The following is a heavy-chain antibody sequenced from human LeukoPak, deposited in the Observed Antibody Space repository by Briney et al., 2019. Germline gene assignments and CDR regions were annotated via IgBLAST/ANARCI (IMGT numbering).Heavy chain of an antibody. CDR1: GGSTSSSSYY. V-gene: IGHV4-39*01. CDR2: IYYSGST. Sequence: SETLSLTCTVSGGSTSSSSYYWGWIRQPPGKGLEWIGSIYYSGSTYYNPSLKSRVTISVDTSKNQFSLKLSSVTAADTAVYFCARHGDYNDYVWGSYRPEYYFDYWGQGTLVTVSS. CDR3: ARHGDYNDYVWGSYRPEYYFDY. J-gene: IGHJ4*02. D-gene: IGHD3-16*02.